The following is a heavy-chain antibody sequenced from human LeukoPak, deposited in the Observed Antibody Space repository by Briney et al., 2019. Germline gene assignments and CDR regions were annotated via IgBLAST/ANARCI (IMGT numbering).Heavy chain of an antibody. V-gene: IGHV4-34*01. D-gene: IGHD1-1*01. J-gene: IGHJ6*03. CDR1: GGSFSGYY. Sequence: PSETLSLTCAVYGGSFSGYYWSWIRQPPGKGLEWIGEINHSGSTNYNPSLKSRVTISVDTSKNQFSLKLSSVTAADTAVYYCARRSRGQLERNYYYYYMDVWGKGTTVTISS. CDR3: ARRSRGQLERNYYYYYMDV. CDR2: INHSGST.